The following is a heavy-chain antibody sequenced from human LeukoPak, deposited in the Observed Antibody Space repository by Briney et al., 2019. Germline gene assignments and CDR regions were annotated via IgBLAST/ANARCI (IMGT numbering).Heavy chain of an antibody. CDR3: ARDSRAPRGGYYYYMDV. Sequence: PSETLSLTCTVSGGSISSYYWSWIRQPPGKGLEWIGYIYTGGSTNYNPSLKSRVTISVDTSKNQFSLKLSSVTAADTAVYYCARDSRAPRGGYYYYMDVWGKGTTVTVSS. D-gene: IGHD6-25*01. CDR2: IYTGGST. J-gene: IGHJ6*03. V-gene: IGHV4-4*09. CDR1: GGSISSYY.